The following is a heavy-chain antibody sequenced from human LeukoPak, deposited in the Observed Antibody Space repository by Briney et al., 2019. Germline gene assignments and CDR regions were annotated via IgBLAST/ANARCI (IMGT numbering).Heavy chain of an antibody. CDR1: GFSFNYYA. CDR2: IDSSSRNI. V-gene: IGHV3-21*06. D-gene: IGHD5-18*01. CDR3: AREGVGGYSQAFDY. J-gene: IGHJ4*02. Sequence: GGSLRLSCAASGFSFNYYAMNWVRQAPGKGLEWVSSIDSSSRNIYYADSVKGRFTISRDNAKNSLYLQMNSLRAEGSALYYCAREGVGGYSQAFDYWGQGTLVTVSS.